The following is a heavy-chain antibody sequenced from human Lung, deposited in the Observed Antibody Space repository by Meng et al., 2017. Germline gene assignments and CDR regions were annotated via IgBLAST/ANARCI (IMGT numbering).Heavy chain of an antibody. V-gene: IGHV1-46*01. CDR3: ARGGATVTTGY. CDR1: GYTFTSYF. D-gene: IGHD4-11*01. CDR2: INPSGGST. J-gene: IGHJ4*02. Sequence: QVQLVQSGAEVKKPGASGKVSCKASGYTFTSYFMHWVRQAPGQGLEWMGIINPSGGSTSYAQKFQGRVTVTRDTSTSTVYMELSSLRSEDTATYYCARGGATVTTGYWGQGTLVTVSS.